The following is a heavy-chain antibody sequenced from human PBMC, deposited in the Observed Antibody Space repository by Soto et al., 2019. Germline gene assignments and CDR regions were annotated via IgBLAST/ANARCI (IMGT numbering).Heavy chain of an antibody. V-gene: IGHV3-72*01. CDR3: ARVSGHCSSTSCQGDFDY. Sequence: GGSLRLSCAASGFTFSDHYMDWVRQAPGKGLEWVGRTRNKANSYTTEYAASVKGRFTISRDDSKNSLYLQMNSLKTEDTAVYYCARVSGHCSSTSCQGDFDYWGQGTLVTVSS. CDR2: TRNKANSYTT. J-gene: IGHJ4*02. CDR1: GFTFSDHY. D-gene: IGHD2-2*01.